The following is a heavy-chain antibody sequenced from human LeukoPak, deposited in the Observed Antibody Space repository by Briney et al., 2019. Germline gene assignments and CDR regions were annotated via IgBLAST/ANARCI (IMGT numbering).Heavy chain of an antibody. CDR1: GGSISSNNW. J-gene: IGHJ4*02. Sequence: SGTLSLTCAVSGGSISSNNWWSWVRQFAGKGLEWLGEIYHSGSTNDNPSLKSRVTISVDKSNNQFSLKLSSVTAADTAVYYCARVDSYEGLDYWGQGARVTVSS. CDR2: IYHSGST. CDR3: ARVDSYEGLDY. D-gene: IGHD2-21*01. V-gene: IGHV4-4*02.